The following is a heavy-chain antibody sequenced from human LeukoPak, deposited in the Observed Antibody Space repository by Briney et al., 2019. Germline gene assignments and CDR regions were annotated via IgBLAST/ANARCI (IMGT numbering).Heavy chain of an antibody. V-gene: IGHV3-21*01. CDR3: ARGVAVVPAASH. Sequence: PGGSLRLSCAASGFTFSSYSMNWVRQAPGKGLEWVSSISSSSSYIYYADSVKGRFTISRDNAKNSLYLQMNSLRAEDTAVYYCARGVAVVPAASHWGQGTLVTVSS. D-gene: IGHD2-2*01. J-gene: IGHJ4*02. CDR2: ISSSSSYI. CDR1: GFTFSSYS.